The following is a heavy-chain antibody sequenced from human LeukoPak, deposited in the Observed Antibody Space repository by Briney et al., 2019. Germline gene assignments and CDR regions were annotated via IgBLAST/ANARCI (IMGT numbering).Heavy chain of an antibody. CDR1: GFTFSNYA. V-gene: IGHV3-23*01. CDR3: AKNGKDNYDMFFDF. Sequence: GGSLRLSCAASGFTFSNYAMNWVRQAPGKGLEWVSALGDNDGRTFYADSVKGRFTISRDNSKNTLYLQVNSLRAEDTAIYYCAKNGKDNYDMFFDFWGQGTLVTVSS. CDR2: LGDNDGRT. D-gene: IGHD3-9*01. J-gene: IGHJ4*02.